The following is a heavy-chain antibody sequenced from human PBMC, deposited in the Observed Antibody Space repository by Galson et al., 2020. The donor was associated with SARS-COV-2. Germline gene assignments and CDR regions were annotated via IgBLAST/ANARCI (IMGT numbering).Heavy chain of an antibody. CDR1: GFTFSTIW. Sequence: GGSLRLSCAASGFTFSTIWMGWLRHAPGKGLEWVAHISADGREKYYMDSVKGRFTVSRDNNRDFLYLQMNSLGAEDTALYYCSRDLGYCSGGRCSSVYDFWGQGTLVTVSS. J-gene: IGHJ4*02. CDR3: SRDLGYCSGGRCSSVYDF. D-gene: IGHD2-15*01. V-gene: IGHV3-7*01. CDR2: ISADGREK.